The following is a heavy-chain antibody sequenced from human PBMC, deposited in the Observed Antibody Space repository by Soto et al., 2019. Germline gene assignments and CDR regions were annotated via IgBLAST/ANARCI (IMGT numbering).Heavy chain of an antibody. CDR3: AKTANGWFSAFDI. CDR2: ISGSGGTT. CDR1: GFTFSSYA. Sequence: EVQLLESGGGLVQPGGSLRLSCAASGFTFSSYAMSWVRQAPGKGLEWVSAISGSGGTTYYADSVEGRFTFSRDNSKNPLYLQMNSLRAEDTAVYYCAKTANGWFSAFDIWGQGTMVTVSS. V-gene: IGHV3-23*01. J-gene: IGHJ3*02. D-gene: IGHD6-19*01.